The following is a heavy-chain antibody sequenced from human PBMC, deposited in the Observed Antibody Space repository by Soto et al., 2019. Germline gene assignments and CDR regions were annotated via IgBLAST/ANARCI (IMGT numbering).Heavy chain of an antibody. CDR2: MYYSGGT. D-gene: IGHD3-3*01. Sequence: TLSLTCSVSGGYISISGYYWDCVRQPPGKGLEWIASMYYSGGTYYNPSLKSRATISVDKSKNQVVLTMTNMDPVDTATYFCAQIYNFWSGYKFNWFDPWGQRTLVSVSS. J-gene: IGHJ5*02. CDR3: AQIYNFWSGYKFNWFDP. CDR1: GGYISISGYY. V-gene: IGHV4-39*06.